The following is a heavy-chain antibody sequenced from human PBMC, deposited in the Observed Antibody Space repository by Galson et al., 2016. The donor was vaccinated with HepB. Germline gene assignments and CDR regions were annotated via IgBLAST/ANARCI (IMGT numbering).Heavy chain of an antibody. CDR3: ATGIVVAGKYYYYYMDV. CDR1: GDSINIARYF. Sequence: ETLSLTCSVFGDSINIARYFWGWIRQSPTRGLEWIGTIANSGSTYYNPSLRSRVSISVDTSKNQFSLRLNSVTAAETGVYYCATGIVVAGKYYYYYMDVWGKGTTVTVSS. J-gene: IGHJ6*03. CDR2: IANSGST. D-gene: IGHD6-19*01. V-gene: IGHV4-39*01.